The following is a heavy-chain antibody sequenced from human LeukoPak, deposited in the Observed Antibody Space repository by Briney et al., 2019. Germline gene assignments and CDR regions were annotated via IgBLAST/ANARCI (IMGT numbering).Heavy chain of an antibody. J-gene: IGHJ2*01. D-gene: IGHD4-17*01. CDR2: IYTSGST. V-gene: IGHV4-61*02. CDR3: ARLRSTYWYFDL. Sequence: SETLSLTCTVSGGSISSGSYYWRWIRQPAGKGLEWIGRIYTSGSTSYNPSLKSRVTMSVDTSKNQFSLKLSSVTAADAAVYYCARLRSTYWYFDLWGRGTLVTVSS. CDR1: GGSISSGSYY.